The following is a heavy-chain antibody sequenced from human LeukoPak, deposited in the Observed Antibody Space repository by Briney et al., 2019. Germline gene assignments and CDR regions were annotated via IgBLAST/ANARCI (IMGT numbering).Heavy chain of an antibody. CDR2: IYYSGST. D-gene: IGHD1-7*01. CDR3: AREGPRAGTADY. V-gene: IGHV4-30-4*08. J-gene: IGHJ4*02. CDR1: GGSISSGDYY. Sequence: SETLSLTCTVSGGSISSGDYYWSWIRQPPGKGLEWIGYIYYSGSTYYNPSLKSRVTISVDTSKNQFSLKLSSVTAADTAVYYCAREGPRAGTADYWGQGTLVTVSS.